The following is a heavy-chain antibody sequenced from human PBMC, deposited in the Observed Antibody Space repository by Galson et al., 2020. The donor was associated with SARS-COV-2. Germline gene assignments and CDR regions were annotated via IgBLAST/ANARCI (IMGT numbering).Heavy chain of an antibody. V-gene: IGHV3-48*03. Sequence: GESLKISCAASGFTFSSYEMNWVRQAPGKGLEWVSYISSSGSTIYYADSVKGRFTISRDNAKNSLYLQMNSLRAEDTAVYYCARSSLMGDYDYYYYYYGMDVWGQGTTVTVSS. CDR2: ISSSGSTI. D-gene: IGHD4-17*01. CDR1: GFTFSSYE. CDR3: ARSSLMGDYDYYYYYYGMDV. J-gene: IGHJ6*02.